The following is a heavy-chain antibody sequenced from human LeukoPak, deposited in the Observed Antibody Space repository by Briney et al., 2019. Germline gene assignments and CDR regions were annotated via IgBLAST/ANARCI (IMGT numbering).Heavy chain of an antibody. CDR2: IYHSGST. CDR3: ARGRNDYGGFAFDY. Sequence: SETLSLTCTVSGYSISSGYYWGWIRQPPGKGLEWIGSIYHSGSTYYNPSLKSRVTISVDTSKNQFSLKLSSVTAADTAVYYCARGRNDYGGFAFDYWGQGTLVTVSS. D-gene: IGHD4-23*01. V-gene: IGHV4-38-2*02. J-gene: IGHJ4*02. CDR1: GYSISSGYY.